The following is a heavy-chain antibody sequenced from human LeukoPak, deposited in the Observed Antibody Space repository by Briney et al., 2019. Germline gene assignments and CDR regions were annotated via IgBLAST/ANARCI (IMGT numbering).Heavy chain of an antibody. J-gene: IGHJ4*02. CDR2: ISYDGSNK. CDR1: GFTFSSYA. V-gene: IGHV3-30-3*01. D-gene: IGHD2-15*01. CDR3: ARPIVVVVAATLDY. Sequence: GGSLRLSCAASGFTFSSYAMHWVRQAPGKGLEWVAVISYDGSNKYYADSVKGRFTISRDNSKNTLYLQMNSLRAEDTAVYYCARPIVVVVAATLDYWGQGTLVTVSS.